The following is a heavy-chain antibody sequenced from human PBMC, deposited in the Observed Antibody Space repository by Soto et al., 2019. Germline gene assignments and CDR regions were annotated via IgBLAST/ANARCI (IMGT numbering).Heavy chain of an antibody. J-gene: IGHJ6*02. D-gene: IGHD4-17*01. CDR1: GGTFSSYA. Sequence: ASVKVSCKASGGTFSSYAISWVRQAPGQGLEWMGGIIPIFGTANYAQKFQGRVTITADESTSTAYMELSSLRSEDTAVYYCARAAFSTDYGGNRPREDYHQYGMAFWSQGTTVIGSS. V-gene: IGHV1-69*13. CDR3: ARAAFSTDYGGNRPREDYHQYGMAF. CDR2: IIPIFGTA.